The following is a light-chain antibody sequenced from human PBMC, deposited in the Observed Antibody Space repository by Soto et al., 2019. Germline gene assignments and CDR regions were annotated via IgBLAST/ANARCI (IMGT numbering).Light chain of an antibody. J-gene: IGKJ3*01. CDR1: QSISSW. CDR3: QQSNDSPFT. V-gene: IGKV1-5*01. CDR2: DAS. Sequence: DIQMTQSPSTLSASVGDRVTITCRASQSISSWLAWYQQKPGKAPKLLIYDASTLESGVPSRFSGSGSGTEFTLTISSLHPGDFATYYCQQSNDSPFTFGPGTKVDVK.